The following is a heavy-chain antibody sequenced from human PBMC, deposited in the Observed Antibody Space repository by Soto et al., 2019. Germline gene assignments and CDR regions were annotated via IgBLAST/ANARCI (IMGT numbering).Heavy chain of an antibody. V-gene: IGHV1-69*01. CDR1: GGTFSSDA. CDR3: ASGQQRVFYYYGMDG. CDR2: IIPIFGTA. J-gene: IGHJ6*02. D-gene: IGHD6-13*01. Sequence: QVQLGQSGAEVKKPGSSVKVSCKASGGTFSSDAISWVRQAPGQGLEWMGGIIPIFGTANYAQKFQGRVTNAADESTSTADLDLSSLRSEDTAVYYCASGQQRVFYYYGMDGWGQGTPVTV.